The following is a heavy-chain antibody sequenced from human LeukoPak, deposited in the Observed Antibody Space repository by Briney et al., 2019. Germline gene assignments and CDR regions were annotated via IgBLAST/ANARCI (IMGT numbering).Heavy chain of an antibody. CDR3: ARETYAQDSSHAFDI. Sequence: ASVKVSCKASGYTFTSYYMHWVRQPPGQGLEWMGIINPSGGSTSYAQKFQGRVTMTRDMSTSTVYMELSSLRSEDTAVYYCARETYAQDSSHAFDIWGQGTMVTVSS. CDR2: INPSGGST. J-gene: IGHJ3*02. CDR1: GYTFTSYY. V-gene: IGHV1-46*01. D-gene: IGHD3-22*01.